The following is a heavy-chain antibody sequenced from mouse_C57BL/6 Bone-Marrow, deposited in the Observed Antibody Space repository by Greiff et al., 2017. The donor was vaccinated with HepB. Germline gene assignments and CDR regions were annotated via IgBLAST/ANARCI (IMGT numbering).Heavy chain of an antibody. CDR2: IRLKSDNYAT. Sequence: EVKLVESGGGLVQPGGSMKLSCVASGFTFSNYWMNWVRQSPEKGLEWVAQIRLKSDNYATHYAESVKGRFTISRDDSKSSVYLQMNNLRAEDTGIYYCTAAFYYYGSSWYFDVWGTGTTVTVSS. J-gene: IGHJ1*03. V-gene: IGHV6-3*01. CDR3: TAAFYYYGSSWYFDV. D-gene: IGHD1-1*01. CDR1: GFTFSNYW.